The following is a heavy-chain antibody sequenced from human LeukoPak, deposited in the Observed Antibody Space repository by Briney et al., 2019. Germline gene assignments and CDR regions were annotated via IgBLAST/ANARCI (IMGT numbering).Heavy chain of an antibody. V-gene: IGHV4-34*01. D-gene: IGHD3-10*01. Sequence: GSLRLSCAVSGFSVSGYWMTWVRQAPGKGLEWIGEINHSGSTNYNPSLKSRVTISVDTSKNQFSLKLSSVTAADTAVYYCARGGNIGYYYSSGSYWTKTHVYGMDVWGQGTTVTVSS. CDR3: ARGGNIGYYYSSGSYWTKTHVYGMDV. CDR1: GFSVSGYW. J-gene: IGHJ6*02. CDR2: INHSGST.